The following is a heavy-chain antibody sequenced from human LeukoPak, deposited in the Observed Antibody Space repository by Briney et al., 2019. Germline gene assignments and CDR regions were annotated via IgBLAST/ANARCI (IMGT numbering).Heavy chain of an antibody. CDR3: AKYPDYYDSSGYYFG. Sequence: PGGSLRLSCAASGFTFSSYAMSWVRQAPGKGLEWVSAISGSGGSTYYADSGKGRFTISRYNSKNTLYLQMNSLRAEDTAVYYCAKYPDYYDSSGYYFGWGQGTMVTVSS. CDR2: ISGSGGST. D-gene: IGHD3-22*01. J-gene: IGHJ3*01. V-gene: IGHV3-23*01. CDR1: GFTFSSYA.